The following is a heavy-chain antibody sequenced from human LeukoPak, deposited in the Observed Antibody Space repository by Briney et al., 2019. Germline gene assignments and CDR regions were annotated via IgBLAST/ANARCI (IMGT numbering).Heavy chain of an antibody. CDR3: ARCLVVVPLGDAFDI. D-gene: IGHD3-22*01. CDR2: IYYSGST. J-gene: IGHJ3*02. CDR1: GGSINSGGYY. V-gene: IGHV4-31*03. Sequence: SETLSLTCTVSGGSINSGGYYWSWIRQHPGKGLEWIGYIYYSGSTYYNPSLKSRVTISVDTSKNQFSLKLSSVTAADTAVYYCARCLVVVPLGDAFDIWGQGTMATVSS.